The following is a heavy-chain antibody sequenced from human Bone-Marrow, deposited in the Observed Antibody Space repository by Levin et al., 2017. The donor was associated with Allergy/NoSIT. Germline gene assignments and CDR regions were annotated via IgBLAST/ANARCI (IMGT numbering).Heavy chain of an antibody. V-gene: IGHV4-34*01. J-gene: IGHJ4*02. CDR2: INNSGST. Sequence: SETLYLNCAVYGGSFSFSYLSWIRQPPGKGLEWVGEINNSGSTNYNPSLKSRVTISIDPSKNQFSLNLNSVTAADTAVYYCAHSRRYDILTGYWNYYFDYWGQGTLVIVSS. CDR3: AHSRRYDILTGYWNYYFDY. CDR1: GGSFSFSY. D-gene: IGHD3-9*01.